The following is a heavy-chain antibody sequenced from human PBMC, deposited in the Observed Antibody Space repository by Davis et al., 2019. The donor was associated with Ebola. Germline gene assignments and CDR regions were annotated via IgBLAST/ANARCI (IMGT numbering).Heavy chain of an antibody. Sequence: PSETLSLTCSVSGASITNSNYYWGCVRQPPGKRLEWIAHIYHTGSTYFNASIKSRVSMSVDTSKNQFSLRLRSVTAADTAVYYCARMRHLIEPSGNTRVIRWFDQWGQGALVTVSP. J-gene: IGHJ5*02. V-gene: IGHV4-39*07. CDR3: ARMRHLIEPSGNTRVIRWFDQ. CDR1: GASITNSNYY. CDR2: IYHTGST. D-gene: IGHD4-23*01.